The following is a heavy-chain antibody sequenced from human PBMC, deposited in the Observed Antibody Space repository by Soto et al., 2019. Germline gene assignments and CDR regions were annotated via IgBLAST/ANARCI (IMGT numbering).Heavy chain of an antibody. CDR2: IYYGGST. Sequence: SETLSLTCTVSGGSISSYYWSWIRQPPGKGLEWIGYIYYGGSTNYNPSLKSRVTISVDTSKNQFSLKLSSVTAADTAVYYCARGYNWNDGFGWFDPWGQGTLVTVSS. J-gene: IGHJ5*02. CDR1: GGSISSYY. V-gene: IGHV4-59*01. D-gene: IGHD1-20*01. CDR3: ARGYNWNDGFGWFDP.